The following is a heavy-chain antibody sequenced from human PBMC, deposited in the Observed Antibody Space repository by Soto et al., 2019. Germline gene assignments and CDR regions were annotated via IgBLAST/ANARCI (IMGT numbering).Heavy chain of an antibody. CDR2: ISSSGSTI. CDR3: AKDRYYYDSSGYYAH. CDR1: GFPFSSYE. J-gene: IGHJ4*02. V-gene: IGHV3-48*03. D-gene: IGHD3-22*01. Sequence: GGSLRLSCAASGFPFSSYEMNWVRPAPGKGLEWVSYISSSGSTIYYADSVKGRFTISRDNAKNSLYLQMNSLRAEDTALYYCAKDRYYYDSSGYYAHWGQGTLVTVSS.